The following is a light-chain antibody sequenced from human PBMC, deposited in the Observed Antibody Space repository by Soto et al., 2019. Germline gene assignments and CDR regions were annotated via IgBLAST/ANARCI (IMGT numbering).Light chain of an antibody. J-gene: IGKJ4*01. CDR1: QSITRW. CDR3: QQYNSHDDIA. CDR2: DAS. V-gene: IGKV1-5*01. Sequence: DIQITQSPSTLSASVGDRVTITCRASQSITRWLAWYQQKPGKAPNLLIYDASSLQSGVPSRFSGSGSRTEFTLTISSLQPDDSATYYCQQYNSHDDIAFGRGTKVEIK.